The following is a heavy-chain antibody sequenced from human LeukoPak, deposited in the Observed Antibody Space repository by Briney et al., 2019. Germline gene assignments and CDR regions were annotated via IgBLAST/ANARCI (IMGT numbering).Heavy chain of an antibody. V-gene: IGHV1-69*04. CDR1: GGTFSSHA. J-gene: IGHJ3*02. CDR2: INVILDTA. Sequence: SVKVSCKASGGTFSSHAISWVRQAPGQGLEWMGRINVILDTANYAQKFQGRVTITADISTSTSYMELSSLRSEDTAVYYCARDRGLGDASDIWGQGTMVTVSS. CDR3: ARDRGLGDASDI. D-gene: IGHD3-10*01.